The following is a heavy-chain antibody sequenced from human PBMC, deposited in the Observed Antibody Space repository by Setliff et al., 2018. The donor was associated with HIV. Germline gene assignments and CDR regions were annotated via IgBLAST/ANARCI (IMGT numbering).Heavy chain of an antibody. Sequence: GGSLRLSCAATGFTFSSYVLHWVRQAPGKGLEWVAVMSTGGDIKIYADSVKGRFTISRDSSKNTLFLQMNSLRPEDTATYYCVRDPIEGYPDYFDYWGQGTLVTVSS. D-gene: IGHD1-26*01. CDR2: MSTGGDIK. CDR3: VRDPIEGYPDYFDY. V-gene: IGHV3-30-3*01. J-gene: IGHJ4*02. CDR1: GFTFSSYV.